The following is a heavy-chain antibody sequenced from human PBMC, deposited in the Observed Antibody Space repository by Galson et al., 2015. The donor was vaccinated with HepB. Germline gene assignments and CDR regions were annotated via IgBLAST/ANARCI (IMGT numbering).Heavy chain of an antibody. Sequence: SLRLSCAASRFSFSHYAMHWVRQAPGAGLEWVALISHDGGINSYANSVRGRFTISRDNSMNTVYLQMNSLRPDDTAVYYCTRVGGANSFDYWGQGTLVTVSS. J-gene: IGHJ4*02. CDR3: TRVGGANSFDY. V-gene: IGHV3-30-3*01. D-gene: IGHD4/OR15-4a*01. CDR2: ISHDGGIN. CDR1: RFSFSHYA.